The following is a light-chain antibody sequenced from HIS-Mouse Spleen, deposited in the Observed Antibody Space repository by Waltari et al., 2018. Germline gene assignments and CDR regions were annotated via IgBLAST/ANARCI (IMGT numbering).Light chain of an antibody. Sequence: QSALTQPASVSGSPGQSITLSCTGTSSDVGSSNLVSWYQQHPGKAPKLMIYEGSKRPSGVSNRFSGSKSGNTASLTISGLQAEDEADYYCCSYAGSSTYVFGTGTKVTVL. CDR2: EGS. CDR1: SSDVGSSNL. V-gene: IGLV2-23*01. CDR3: CSYAGSSTYV. J-gene: IGLJ1*01.